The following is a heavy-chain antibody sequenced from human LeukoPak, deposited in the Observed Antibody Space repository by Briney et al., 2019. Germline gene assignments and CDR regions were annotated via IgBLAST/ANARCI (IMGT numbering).Heavy chain of an antibody. Sequence: SETLSLTCTVSGGSISSYYWSWIRQPPGKGLEWIGYLYYSGSTNYNPSLKSRVTISVDTSKNQFSLKLSSVTAADTAVYYCARVPAGTVPDYWGQGTLVTVSS. CDR2: LYYSGST. V-gene: IGHV4-59*01. CDR1: GGSISSYY. J-gene: IGHJ4*02. D-gene: IGHD6-13*01. CDR3: ARVPAGTVPDY.